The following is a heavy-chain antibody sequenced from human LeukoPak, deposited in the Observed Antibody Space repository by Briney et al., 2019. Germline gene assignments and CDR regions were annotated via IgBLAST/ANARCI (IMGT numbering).Heavy chain of an antibody. J-gene: IGHJ5*02. D-gene: IGHD2-2*01. CDR1: GGSFSGYY. Sequence: PSETLFLTCAVYGGSFSGYYWSWIRQPPGKGLEWIGEINHSGSTNYNPSLKSRVTISVDTSKNQFSLKLSSVTAADTAVYYCAIHIVVVPAAKKRNWFDPWGQGTLVTVSS. CDR3: AIHIVVVPAAKKRNWFDP. CDR2: INHSGST. V-gene: IGHV4-34*01.